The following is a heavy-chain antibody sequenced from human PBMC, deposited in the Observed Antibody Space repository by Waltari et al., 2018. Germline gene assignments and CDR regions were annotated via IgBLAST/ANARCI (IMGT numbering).Heavy chain of an antibody. CDR2: IYHSGTT. D-gene: IGHD3-22*01. CDR1: GHSISSGYY. J-gene: IGHJ4*02. CDR3: ARDSSGYCHLDY. Sequence: QVQLQESGPGLVKPSETLSLTCAVSGHSISSGYYWGWIRQPPGKGLEWIGSIYHSGTTYYNASLKSRVTISVDTSKNQFSLKLRFVTAADTAVYYCARDSSGYCHLDYWGQGTLVTVSS. V-gene: IGHV4-38-2*01.